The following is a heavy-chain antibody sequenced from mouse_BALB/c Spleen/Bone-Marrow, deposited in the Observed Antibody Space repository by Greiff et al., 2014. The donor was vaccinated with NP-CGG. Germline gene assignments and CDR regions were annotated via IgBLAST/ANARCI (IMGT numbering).Heavy chain of an antibody. J-gene: IGHJ3*01. CDR1: GYSFTGYF. CDR3: GRGNYDYDSWFGY. CDR2: INPYNGDP. Sequence: VQLQQPGPELVKPGASVKISCKASGYSFTGYFMNWMKQSHGKSLEWIGRINPYNGDPFYNQKFKGKATLTVDKSSSTAHMELLSLTSEGSAVYYCGRGNYDYDSWFGYWGQGTLVTVSA. D-gene: IGHD2-4*01. V-gene: IGHV1-37*01.